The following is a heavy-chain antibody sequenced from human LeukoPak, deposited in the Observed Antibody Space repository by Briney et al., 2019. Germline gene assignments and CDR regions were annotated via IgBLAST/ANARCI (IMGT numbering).Heavy chain of an antibody. CDR2: ISGSGGST. D-gene: IGHD2-15*01. J-gene: IGHJ4*02. V-gene: IGHV3-23*01. CDR3: ARDESKYCSGGSCYSAYFDD. CDR1: GFTFTTYA. Sequence: PGGSLRLSCAASGFTFTTYAMSWVRQAPGKGLEWVSGISGSGGSTYYADSVKGRFTISRDNSKNTLYLQMNSLRAEDTAVYYCARDESKYCSGGSCYSAYFDDWGQGTLVTVSS.